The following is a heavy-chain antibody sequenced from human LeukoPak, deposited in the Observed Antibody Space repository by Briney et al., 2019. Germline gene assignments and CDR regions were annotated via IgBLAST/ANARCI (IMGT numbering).Heavy chain of an antibody. CDR3: ARGVSVTMVRGVIWGFEY. V-gene: IGHV4-30-2*01. D-gene: IGHD3-10*01. Sequence: SQTLSLTCAVSGGSISSGGYSWSWIRQPPGKGLEWIGYIYHSGSTYYNPSLKSRVTISVDRSKNQFSLKLSSVTAADTAVYYCARGVSVTMVRGVIWGFEYWGQGTLVTVSS. J-gene: IGHJ4*02. CDR2: IYHSGST. CDR1: GGSISSGGYS.